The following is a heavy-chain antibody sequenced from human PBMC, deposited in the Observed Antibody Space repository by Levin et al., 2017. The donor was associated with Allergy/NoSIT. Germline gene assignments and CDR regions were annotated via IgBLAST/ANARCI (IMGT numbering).Heavy chain of an antibody. J-gene: IGHJ3*02. V-gene: IGHV3-64D*06. Sequence: GGSLRLSCSASGFTFSSYAMHWVRQAPGKGLEYVSAISSNGGSTYYADSVKGRFTISRDNSKNTLYLQMSSLRAEDTAVYYCVLYGDGGAFDIWGQGTMVTVSS. CDR1: GFTFSSYA. D-gene: IGHD4-17*01. CDR2: ISSNGGST. CDR3: VLYGDGGAFDI.